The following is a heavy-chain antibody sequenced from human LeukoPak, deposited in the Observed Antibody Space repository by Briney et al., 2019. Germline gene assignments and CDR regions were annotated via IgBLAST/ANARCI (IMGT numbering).Heavy chain of an antibody. CDR3: AKDQGFGEYHYYYGMDV. J-gene: IGHJ6*04. CDR2: ISGSGGST. CDR1: GFTFSSYA. V-gene: IGHV3-23*01. D-gene: IGHD3-10*01. Sequence: GGSLRLSCAASGFTFSSYAMSWVRQAPGKGLEWVSAISGSGGSTYYADSVKGRFTISRDNSKNTLYLQMNSLRAEDTAVYYCAKDQGFGEYHYYYGMDVWGKGTTVTVSS.